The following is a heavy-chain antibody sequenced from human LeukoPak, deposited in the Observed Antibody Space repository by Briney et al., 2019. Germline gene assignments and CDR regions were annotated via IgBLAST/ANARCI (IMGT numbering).Heavy chain of an antibody. Sequence: SETLSLTCTVSGGSIRSYYWRWIRQPPGKGLAWIGYIYYSGSNNYNPSLKSRVTISVDTSKNQFSLKLSSVTAADTAVYYCARSGPYYYDSSGYFEYFQHWGQGTLVTVSS. CDR2: IYYSGSN. CDR3: ARSGPYYYDSSGYFEYFQH. CDR1: GGSIRSYY. D-gene: IGHD3-22*01. J-gene: IGHJ1*01. V-gene: IGHV4-59*01.